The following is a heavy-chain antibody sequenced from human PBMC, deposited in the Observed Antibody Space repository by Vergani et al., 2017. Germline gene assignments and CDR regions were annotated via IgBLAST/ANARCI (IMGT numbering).Heavy chain of an antibody. J-gene: IGHJ5*02. Sequence: QVQLVQSGAEVKKPGASVRVSCKASGYTFTSYDINWVRQATGQGLEWMGWMNPNSGNTGYAQKFQGRVTMTRNTSISTAYMELSSLRSEDTAVYYCARYPAAAGKHWFDPWGKGTLVTVSS. CDR2: MNPNSGNT. V-gene: IGHV1-8*01. CDR3: ARYPAAAGKHWFDP. D-gene: IGHD6-13*01. CDR1: GYTFTSYD.